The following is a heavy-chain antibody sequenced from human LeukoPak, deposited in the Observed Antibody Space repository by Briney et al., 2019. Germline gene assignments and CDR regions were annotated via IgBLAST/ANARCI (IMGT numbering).Heavy chain of an antibody. V-gene: IGHV3-48*04. D-gene: IGHD3-22*01. CDR3: ARDHRSGYSPLMAFDI. CDR2: ISSSSSTT. J-gene: IGHJ3*02. CDR1: GFTFSTFS. Sequence: PGGSLRLSCAASGFTFSTFSMNWVRQAPGKGPEWVSYISSSSSTTYYADSVKGRFAISRDNAKNSLYLQMNSLRAEDTAVYYCARDHRSGYSPLMAFDIWGQGTMVTVSS.